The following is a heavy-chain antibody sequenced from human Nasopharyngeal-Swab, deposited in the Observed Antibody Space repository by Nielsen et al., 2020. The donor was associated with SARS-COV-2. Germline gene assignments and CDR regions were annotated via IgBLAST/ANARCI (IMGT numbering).Heavy chain of an antibody. J-gene: IGHJ4*02. CDR2: INSVGSST. CDR1: GIIFRSYW. V-gene: IGHV3-74*01. CDR3: AGGSGYPNPTLDY. D-gene: IGHD5-12*01. Sequence: GESLKISCAASGIIFRSYWMHWVRQAPGKGLVWVSRINSVGSSTYYADSVKGRFTISRDNAKNMLYLQMNSLRSDDTAVYYCAGGSGYPNPTLDYWGQGTLVTVSS.